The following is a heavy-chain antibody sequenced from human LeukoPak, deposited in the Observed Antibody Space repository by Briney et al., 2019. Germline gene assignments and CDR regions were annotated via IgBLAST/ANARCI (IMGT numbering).Heavy chain of an antibody. D-gene: IGHD6-19*01. CDR1: GFTFSNYW. CDR2: IKSDGRTT. J-gene: IGHJ4*02. Sequence: GGSLRLSCAASGFTFSNYWMHWVRQAPGKGLVWVSRIKSDGRTTYYADSVKDRFTISRDDAKNTLYLQMNSLRAEDTAVYYCARAGVAVAYFYYFDYWGQGSLVTVSS. CDR3: ARAGVAVAYFYYFDY. V-gene: IGHV3-74*01.